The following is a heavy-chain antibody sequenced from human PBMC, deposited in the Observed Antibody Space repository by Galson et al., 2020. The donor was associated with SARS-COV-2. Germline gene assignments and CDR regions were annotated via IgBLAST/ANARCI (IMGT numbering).Heavy chain of an antibody. V-gene: IGHV1-24*01. Sequence: ASVKVSCKLSGYTLTELSMHWVRQAPGKGLEWMGGFDPEDGETIYAQKFQGRVTMTEDTSTDTAYMELSSLRSEDTAVYYCATGLVAVAGVGGIPNYYYGMDVWGQGTTVTVSS. D-gene: IGHD6-19*01. CDR1: GYTLTELS. CDR2: FDPEDGET. J-gene: IGHJ6*02. CDR3: ATGLVAVAGVGGIPNYYYGMDV.